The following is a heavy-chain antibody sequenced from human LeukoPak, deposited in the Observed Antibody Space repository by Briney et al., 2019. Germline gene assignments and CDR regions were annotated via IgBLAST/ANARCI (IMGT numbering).Heavy chain of an antibody. D-gene: IGHD2-2*02. J-gene: IGHJ4*02. CDR1: GFTFSSYS. CDR2: ISSSSTTI. V-gene: IGHV3-48*04. CDR3: ARDPGYCSSTSCYKFFDY. Sequence: GGSLRLSCAASGFTFSSYSMNWVRQTPGKGLEWVSYISSSSTTINYADSVKGRFTVSRDNAKNSLYLQMNSLRAEDTAVYYCARDPGYCSSTSCYKFFDYWGQGTLVTVSS.